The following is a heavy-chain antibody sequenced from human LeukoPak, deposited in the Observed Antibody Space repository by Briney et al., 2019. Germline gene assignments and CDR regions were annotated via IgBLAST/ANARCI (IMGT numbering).Heavy chain of an antibody. V-gene: IGHV3-13*01. CDR3: ARGAFNGFDP. Sequence: GGSLRLSCAASGFTFSSYDMHWVRQATGKGLEWVSGIASAGDIYYLGSVRGRFTISRENAKNFLYLQMNSLRAEDTAVYYCARGAFNGFDPWGQGTLVTVSS. CDR2: IASAGDI. CDR1: GFTFSSYD. J-gene: IGHJ5*02. D-gene: IGHD3-3*02.